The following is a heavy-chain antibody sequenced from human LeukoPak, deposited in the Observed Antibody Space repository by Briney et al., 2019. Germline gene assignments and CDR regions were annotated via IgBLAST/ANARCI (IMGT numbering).Heavy chain of an antibody. CDR1: GYTFTRYY. CDR3: ARGGPGSSSLGPQDY. J-gene: IGHJ4*02. CDR2: INPNSGGT. V-gene: IGHV1-2*06. Sequence: ASVKVSCKASGYTFTRYYMHWVGQAPGQGLEWMGRINPNSGGTNYAQKFQGRVTMTRDTSISTAYMELSRLRSDDTAVYYCARGGPGSSSLGPQDYWGQGTLVTVSS. D-gene: IGHD6-13*01.